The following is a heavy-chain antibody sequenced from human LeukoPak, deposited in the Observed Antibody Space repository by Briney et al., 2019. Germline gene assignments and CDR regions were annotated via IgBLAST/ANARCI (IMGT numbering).Heavy chain of an antibody. CDR1: GFTLSSYW. Sequence: HPGGSLTLSCAASGFTLSSYWMHWVRHAPGGGLLWVSRINSDGSNTTYAGSVKGRFTISRDNAKNTVYLHMNSLRAEDTAVYYCARSRYSYGPHFDYWGQGTLVTVSS. CDR2: INSDGSNT. D-gene: IGHD5-18*01. V-gene: IGHV3-74*01. CDR3: ARSRYSYGPHFDY. J-gene: IGHJ4*02.